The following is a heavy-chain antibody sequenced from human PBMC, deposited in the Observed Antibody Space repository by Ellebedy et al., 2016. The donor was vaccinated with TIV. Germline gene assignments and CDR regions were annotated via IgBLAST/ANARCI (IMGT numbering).Heavy chain of an antibody. V-gene: IGHV5-51*01. CDR2: IYPGDSDT. J-gene: IGHJ3*01. CDR1: GYSFTSYW. Sequence: GESLKISCKGSGYSFTSYWIGWVRQMPGKGLEWMGIIYPGDSDTRYSPSFQGQVTVSADQSISTAYLQWSSLTASDTAMYYCARFGIQPYLAAWGQGTMVTVSS. D-gene: IGHD5-18*01. CDR3: ARFGIQPYLAA.